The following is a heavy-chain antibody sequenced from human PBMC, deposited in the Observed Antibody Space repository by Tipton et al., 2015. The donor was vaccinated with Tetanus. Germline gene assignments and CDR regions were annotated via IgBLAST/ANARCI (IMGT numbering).Heavy chain of an antibody. CDR2: VSYSGRT. CDR3: ARAPYYTNQRIRFDP. Sequence: GASVRRGDYSWNWIRQPPGKGLEWLAYVSYSGRTNSNYFLKSRITVSQDASKNQVSLRLTSVTAADTAVYYCARAPYYTNQRIRFDPWGQGILVTVSS. CDR1: GASVRRGDYS. J-gene: IGHJ5*02. V-gene: IGHV4-61*08. D-gene: IGHD4-11*01.